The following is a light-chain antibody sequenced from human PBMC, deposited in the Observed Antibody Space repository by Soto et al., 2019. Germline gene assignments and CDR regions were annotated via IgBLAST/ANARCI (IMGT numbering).Light chain of an antibody. CDR2: AAS. J-gene: IGKJ4*01. Sequence: AIRMTQSPSSLSASTGDRVTITCRASQGISSYLAWYQQKPGKAPKLLIYAASTLQSGVPSRFSGSGSGTDFTLTISCLQSEDFGTYYCQHYYIYPLTFGGGTKVDI. V-gene: IGKV1-8*01. CDR1: QGISSY. CDR3: QHYYIYPLT.